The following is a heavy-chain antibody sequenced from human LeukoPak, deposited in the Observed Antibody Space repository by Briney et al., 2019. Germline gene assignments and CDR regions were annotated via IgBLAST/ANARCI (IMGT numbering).Heavy chain of an antibody. J-gene: IGHJ4*02. D-gene: IGHD4-17*01. V-gene: IGHV3-23*01. CDR2: ISGSGGST. Sequence: GGSLRLSCAASGFTFSSYAMSWVRQAPGKGLEWVSAISGSGGSTYYADSAKGRFTISRDNARNSLYLQMSGLRPEDTAVYYCARGDDYGDRYYFDYWGQGILVTVSS. CDR1: GFTFSSYA. CDR3: ARGDDYGDRYYFDY.